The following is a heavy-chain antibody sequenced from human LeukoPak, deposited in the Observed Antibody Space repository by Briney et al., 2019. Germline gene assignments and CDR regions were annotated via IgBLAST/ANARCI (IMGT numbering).Heavy chain of an antibody. CDR2: INHSGST. J-gene: IGHJ5*02. V-gene: IGHV4-34*01. CDR1: GGSFSGYY. D-gene: IGHD2-2*01. CDR3: AREYCSSTSCYYNWFDP. Sequence: SETLSLTCAVYGGSFSGYYWSWIRQPPGKGLEWIGEINHSGSTNYNPSLKSRVTTSVDTSKNQFSLKLSSVTAADTAVYYCAREYCSSTSCYYNWFDPWGQGTLVTVSS.